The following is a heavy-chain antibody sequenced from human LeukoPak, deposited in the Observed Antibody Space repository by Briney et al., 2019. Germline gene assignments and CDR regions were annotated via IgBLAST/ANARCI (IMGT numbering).Heavy chain of an antibody. CDR2: ISYDGSNK. CDR1: GFTFSSYG. V-gene: IGHV3-30*18. J-gene: IGHJ4*02. D-gene: IGHD1-7*01. Sequence: GRSLRLSCAASGFTFSSYGMPWVRQAPGKGLEWVAVISYDGSNKYYADSVKGRFTISRDNSKNTLYLQMNSLGAEDTAVYYCAKDLTGTTTDYWGQGTLVTVSS. CDR3: AKDLTGTTTDY.